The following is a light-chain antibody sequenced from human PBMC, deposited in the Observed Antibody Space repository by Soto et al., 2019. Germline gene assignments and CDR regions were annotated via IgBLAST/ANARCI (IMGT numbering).Light chain of an antibody. J-gene: IGKJ3*01. Sequence: IVLTQSPATLSLSPGERATLSCRASQSVRSNLAWYQQKPGQAPRLLIYDAFKRATDIPARFSGSGSGTDFTLTISSLEPEFYAVYLWQQRSNWPPGGIFTFGPGTKVDI. V-gene: IGKV3-11*01. CDR1: QSVRSN. CDR3: QQRSNWPPGGIFT. CDR2: DAF.